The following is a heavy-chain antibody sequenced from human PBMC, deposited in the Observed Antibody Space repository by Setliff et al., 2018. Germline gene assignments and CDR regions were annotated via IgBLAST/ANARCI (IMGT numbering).Heavy chain of an antibody. J-gene: IGHJ3*02. CDR2: ISRTSDTR. D-gene: IGHD5-12*01. V-gene: IGHV3-48*01. Sequence: GGSLRLSCEASGFTFSTYSMNWVRQAPGKGLEWVSYISRTSDTRHYADSVKGRFTISRDNAKNSVYLQMNSLRAEDTAAYYCAREWLQEAFDIWGQGTMVTVSS. CDR1: GFTFSTYS. CDR3: AREWLQEAFDI.